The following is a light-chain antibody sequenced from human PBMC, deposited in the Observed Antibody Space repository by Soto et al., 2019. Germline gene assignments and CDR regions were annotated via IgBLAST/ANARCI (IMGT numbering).Light chain of an antibody. J-gene: IGKJ2*01. CDR3: QQSHSTEYS. CDR2: ATS. CDR1: QSIIAC. V-gene: IGKV1-39*01. Sequence: DIQLTQSPSSLSASVGDSVTITCRTSQSIIACLNWYRQKPGQAPELLIYATSKLHSGVPSRFSGSGSVTEFSLTINSLQPEDLGTYYCQQSHSTEYSFGQGTRLEIK.